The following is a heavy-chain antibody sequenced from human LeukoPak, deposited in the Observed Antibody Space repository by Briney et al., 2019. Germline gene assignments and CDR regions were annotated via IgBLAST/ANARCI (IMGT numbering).Heavy chain of an antibody. CDR2: INTYTGNP. V-gene: IGHV7-4-1*02. D-gene: IGHD3-10*01. CDR1: GYTFTNNA. J-gene: IGHJ4*02. CDR3: ARDSADRERKRYFDY. Sequence: ASVKVSCKASGYTFTNNAMNWVRQAPGQGPEWMGWINTYTGNPTYAQGFTGRFVLSLDSSVSTAYLQISGLKAEDTAVYYCARDSADRERKRYFDYWGQGTLVTVSS.